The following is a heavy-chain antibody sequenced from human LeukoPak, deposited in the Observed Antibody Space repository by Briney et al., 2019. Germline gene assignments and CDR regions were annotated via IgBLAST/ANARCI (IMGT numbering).Heavy chain of an antibody. Sequence: ASVKVSCKASGYTFTGYYMHWVRQAPGQGLEWMGWINPNSGGTNYAQKFQGRVTMTRDASISTAYMELSRLRSDDTAVYYCARDKGSCSGGSCYPLNRNWFDPWGQGTLVTVSS. D-gene: IGHD2-15*01. J-gene: IGHJ5*02. CDR3: ARDKGSCSGGSCYPLNRNWFDP. CDR2: INPNSGGT. V-gene: IGHV1-2*02. CDR1: GYTFTGYY.